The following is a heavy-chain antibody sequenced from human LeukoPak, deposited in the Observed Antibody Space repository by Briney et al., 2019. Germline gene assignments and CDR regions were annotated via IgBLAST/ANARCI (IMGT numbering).Heavy chain of an antibody. J-gene: IGHJ4*02. V-gene: IGHV3-11*05. CDR2: ISSDSSYT. D-gene: IGHD2-15*01. CDR1: GFTFSDYY. Sequence: PGGSLRLSCAASGFTFSDYYMSWIRQAPGKGLEWVSYISSDSSYTNYADSVKGRFIISRDNAKNSLFLQMNSLRVEDTAVFYCAGGQGWLLDYWGQGTLVTVSS. CDR3: AGGQGWLLDY.